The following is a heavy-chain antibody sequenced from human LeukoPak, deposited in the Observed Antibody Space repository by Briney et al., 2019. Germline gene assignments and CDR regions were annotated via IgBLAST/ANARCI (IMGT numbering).Heavy chain of an antibody. D-gene: IGHD3-22*01. CDR1: GYSFTNYW. CDR2: IYPGDSDT. CDR3: ARRPHYYDSSGQFDY. J-gene: IGHJ4*02. Sequence: GESLKISCKGSGYSFTNYWIGWVRQMPGKGLKWMGIIYPGDSDTRYSPSFQGQVTISADKSISTAYLQWSSLKASDTAMYYCARRPHYYDSSGQFDYWGQGTLVTVSS. V-gene: IGHV5-51*01.